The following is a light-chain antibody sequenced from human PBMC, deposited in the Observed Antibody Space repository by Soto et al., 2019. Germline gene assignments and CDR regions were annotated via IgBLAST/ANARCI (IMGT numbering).Light chain of an antibody. J-gene: IGLJ2*01. CDR3: FSYAVSFAV. Sequence: QSALTQPRSVSGSPGQSVAISCTGTSSNLVAYNYVSWYQQHPGQAPTLIIYDVSKRPSGVPDRFCGSKSGNTASLTISGLKADDEADYYCFSYAVSFAVFGGGTKVTVL. CDR1: SSNLVAYNY. V-gene: IGLV2-11*01. CDR2: DVS.